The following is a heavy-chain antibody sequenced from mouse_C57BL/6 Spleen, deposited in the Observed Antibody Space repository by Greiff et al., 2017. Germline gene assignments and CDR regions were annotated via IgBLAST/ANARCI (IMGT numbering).Heavy chain of an antibody. V-gene: IGHV1-39*01. CDR3: ARSRDSSGYVWFAY. Sequence: VQLQQSGPERVKPGASVKISCKASGYSFTDYNMNWGKQSNGKSLEWIGVSNPNYGTTSYNQKFKGKATLTVDQSSSTAYMQLNSLTSEDSAGYYCARSRDSSGYVWFAYWGQVTLGTVSA. J-gene: IGHJ3*01. D-gene: IGHD3-2*02. CDR2: SNPNYGTT. CDR1: GYSFTDYN.